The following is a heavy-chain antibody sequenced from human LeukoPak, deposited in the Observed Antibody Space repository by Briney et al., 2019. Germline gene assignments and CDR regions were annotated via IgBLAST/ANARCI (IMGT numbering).Heavy chain of an antibody. Sequence: GESLKISCKGSGYSFTSYWIGWVRQMPGKGLEWMGIIYPGDSDTGYSPSFQGQVTISADKSISTAYLQWSSLKASDTAMYYCARSGGSDEGPDYFDYWGQGTLVTVSS. CDR2: IYPGDSDT. J-gene: IGHJ4*02. D-gene: IGHD2-15*01. CDR3: ARSGGSDEGPDYFDY. CDR1: GYSFTSYW. V-gene: IGHV5-51*01.